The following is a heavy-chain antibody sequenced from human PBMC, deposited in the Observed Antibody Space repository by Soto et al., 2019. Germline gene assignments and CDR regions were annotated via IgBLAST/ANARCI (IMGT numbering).Heavy chain of an antibody. V-gene: IGHV3-53*01. CDR3: TRGVVPITY. CDR2: LYSAGSA. Sequence: GGSLRLSCAASGFTVSSNYMTWVRQAPGKGLEWVSVLYSAGSAYYADSVRGRFSISRDNSKNTLYLQMDRLRAEDSAICYCTRGVVPITYWGQGTLVTVSS. CDR1: GFTVSSNY. J-gene: IGHJ4*02. D-gene: IGHD3-16*01.